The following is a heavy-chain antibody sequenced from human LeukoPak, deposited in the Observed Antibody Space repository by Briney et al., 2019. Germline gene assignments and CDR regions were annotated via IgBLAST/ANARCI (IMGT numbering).Heavy chain of an antibody. D-gene: IGHD1/OR15-1a*01. CDR3: AKGQRGSGTIHFES. V-gene: IGHV3-23*01. J-gene: IGHJ4*02. CDR1: GFTFSSYA. Sequence: GGSLRLSCAAPGFTFSSYAMSWGRLAPGKGLEWVSGVSGGGGGTYHADSVKGRFTISRDNSKNTLYLQMNSLRAEDTAVYHCAKGQRGSGTIHFESWGQGTLVTVSS. CDR2: VSGGGGGT.